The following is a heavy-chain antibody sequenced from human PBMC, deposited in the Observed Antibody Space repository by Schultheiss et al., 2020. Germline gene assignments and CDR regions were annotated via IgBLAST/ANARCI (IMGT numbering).Heavy chain of an antibody. CDR1: GFTVSSNY. Sequence: GGSLRLSCAASGFTVSSNYMSWVRQAPGKGLEWVAVISYDGSNKYYADSVKGRFTISRDNSKNTLYLQMNSLRAEDTAVYYCAKDRAYYYDSSGYYHPFFDYWGQGTMVTVSS. CDR2: ISYDGSNK. D-gene: IGHD3-22*01. V-gene: IGHV3-30*18. CDR3: AKDRAYYYDSSGYYHPFFDY. J-gene: IGHJ4*02.